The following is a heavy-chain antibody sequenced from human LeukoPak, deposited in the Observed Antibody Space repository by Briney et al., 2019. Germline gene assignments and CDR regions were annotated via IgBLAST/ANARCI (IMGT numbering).Heavy chain of an antibody. CDR1: GYTFSNSY. V-gene: IGHV1-46*01. CDR3: AREIGVMPIDDFWTGYFDY. CDR2: VNPSGGST. D-gene: IGHD3/OR15-3a*01. J-gene: IGHJ4*02. Sequence: WASVKVSCKASGYTFSNSYIHWVRQAPGQGLEWMGIVNPSGGSTTYAQKFQGRLIVTRDMSTSTVYMELSSLPSEDTAVYYCAREIGVMPIDDFWTGYFDYWGQGTLVTVSS.